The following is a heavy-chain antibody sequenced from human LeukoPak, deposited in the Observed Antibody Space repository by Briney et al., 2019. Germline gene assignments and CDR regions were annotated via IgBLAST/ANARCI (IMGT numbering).Heavy chain of an antibody. V-gene: IGHV3-33*06. CDR2: IWYDGSNK. D-gene: IGHD1-26*01. J-gene: IGHJ5*02. Sequence: GGSLRLSCAASGSTFSSYGMHWVRRAPGKGLEWVAVIWYDGSNKYYADSVKGRFTISRDNSKNTLYLQMNSLRAEDTAVYYCAKDSFGSLSWFDPWGQGTLVTVSS. CDR1: GSTFSSYG. CDR3: AKDSFGSLSWFDP.